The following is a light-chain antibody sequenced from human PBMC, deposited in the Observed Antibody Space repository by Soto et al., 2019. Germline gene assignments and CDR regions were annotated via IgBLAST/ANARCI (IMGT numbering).Light chain of an antibody. V-gene: IGKV1-39*01. CDR2: AAS. J-gene: IGKJ1*01. CDR3: DDHRDIHSWP. Sequence: DIQMTQSPSSLSASVGDRVTITCRASQSISSYLNWYQQKPGKAPKLLIYAASSLQSGVPSRFSGSGSGTDFTLTISSLQPEDFASYYYDDHRDIHSWPIGQGT. CDR1: QSISSY.